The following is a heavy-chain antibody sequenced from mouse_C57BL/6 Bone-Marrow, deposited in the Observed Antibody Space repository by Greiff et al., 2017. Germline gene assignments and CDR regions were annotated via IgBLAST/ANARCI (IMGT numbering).Heavy chain of an antibody. D-gene: IGHD2-4*01. CDR1: GFTFSDYG. CDR2: ISSGSSTI. J-gene: IGHJ2*01. Sequence: EVKLMESGGGLVKPGGSLKLSCAASGFTFSDYGMHWVRQAPEKGLEWVAYISSGSSTIYYADTVKGRFTISRDNAKNTLFLQLTSLRSEDTAMYYCARSTMITTLYFDYWGQGTTLTVSS. CDR3: ARSTMITTLYFDY. V-gene: IGHV5-17*01.